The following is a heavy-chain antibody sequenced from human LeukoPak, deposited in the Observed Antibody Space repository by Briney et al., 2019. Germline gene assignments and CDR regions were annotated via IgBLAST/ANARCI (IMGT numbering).Heavy chain of an antibody. CDR1: GFTFSDYY. V-gene: IGHV3-11*01. CDR3: ARVDSSGYYPLFDY. D-gene: IGHD3-22*01. CDR2: ISSSGSTI. J-gene: IGHJ4*02. Sequence: PGGSLRLSCAASGFTFSDYYMSWIRQAPGKGLEWVSYISSSGSTIYYADSVKGRFTISRDNAKNSLYLQMNSLRAEDTAVYYCARVDSSGYYPLFDYWGQGTLVTVSS.